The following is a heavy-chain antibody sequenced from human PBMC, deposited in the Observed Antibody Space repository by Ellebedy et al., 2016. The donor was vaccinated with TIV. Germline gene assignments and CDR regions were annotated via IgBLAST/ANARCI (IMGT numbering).Heavy chain of an antibody. Sequence: GESLKISCAASGFTFSNYAMSWVRQAPGKGLEWVANIKKDGSEGYYVDSVKGRFTVSRDNAKNTLYLQMNSLRADDTAVYYCARTSSGCSSLSCYVWGQGTLVTVSS. J-gene: IGHJ4*02. V-gene: IGHV3-7*01. CDR3: ARTSSGCSSLSCYV. CDR1: GFTFSNYA. D-gene: IGHD2-2*01. CDR2: IKKDGSEG.